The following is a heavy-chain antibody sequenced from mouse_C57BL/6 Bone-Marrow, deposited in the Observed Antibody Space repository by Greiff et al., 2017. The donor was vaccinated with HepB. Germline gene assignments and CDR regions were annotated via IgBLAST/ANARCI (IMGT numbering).Heavy chain of an antibody. D-gene: IGHD1-1*01. CDR2: IRSKSNNYAT. J-gene: IGHJ4*01. CDR1: GFSFNTYA. V-gene: IGHV10-1*01. Sequence: EVKVVESGGGLVQPKGSLKLSCAASGFSFNTYAMNWVRQAPGKGLEWVARIRSKSNNYATYYADSVKDRFTISRDDSESMLYLQMNNLKTEDTAMYYCVSHRLLLNAMDYWGQGTSVTVSS. CDR3: VSHRLLLNAMDY.